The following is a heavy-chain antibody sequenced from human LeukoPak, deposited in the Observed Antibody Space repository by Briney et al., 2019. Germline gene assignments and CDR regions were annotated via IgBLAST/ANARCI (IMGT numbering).Heavy chain of an antibody. V-gene: IGHV3-15*01. CDR1: GFTFSNGW. CDR2: INSKVDGGTT. J-gene: IGHJ4*02. Sequence: PGGSLRLSCAGSGFTFSNGWMNWVRQAPGKGLERVGRINSKVDGGTTDYAAPVKGRFTISRDDPKNTVYLQMISLKTEDTAVYYCSTGGYYEDYWGQGTLVTVSS. CDR3: STGGYYEDY. D-gene: IGHD3-22*01.